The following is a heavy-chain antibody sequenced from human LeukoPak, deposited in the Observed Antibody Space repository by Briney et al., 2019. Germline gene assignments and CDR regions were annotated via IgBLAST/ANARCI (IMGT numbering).Heavy chain of an antibody. CDR3: ARRFDS. CDR1: GASINSNYYY. Sequence: PSETLSLTCTVSGASINSNYYYWGWIRQPPGKGLEWIGSIAYSGSTFYTPSLKSRVTISADTSKSQFSLKLTSVTAADTAVYYCARRFDSWGPGILVTVSS. CDR2: IAYSGST. V-gene: IGHV4-39*01. J-gene: IGHJ4*02.